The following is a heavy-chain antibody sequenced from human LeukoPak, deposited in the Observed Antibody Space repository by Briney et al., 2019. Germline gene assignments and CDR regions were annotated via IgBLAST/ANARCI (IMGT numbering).Heavy chain of an antibody. Sequence: PSETLSLTCAVSGCSISSGYFWGWIRPPPGKGLEWIGSFYHSDNTYFNPSLKSRVTISVDTSKNQFSLKLSSVTAADTAVYYCARGLGYYYYYYYMDVWGKGTTVTVSS. D-gene: IGHD5/OR15-5a*01. CDR1: GCSISSGYF. CDR3: ARGLGYYYYYYYMDV. V-gene: IGHV4-38-2*01. J-gene: IGHJ6*03. CDR2: FYHSDNT.